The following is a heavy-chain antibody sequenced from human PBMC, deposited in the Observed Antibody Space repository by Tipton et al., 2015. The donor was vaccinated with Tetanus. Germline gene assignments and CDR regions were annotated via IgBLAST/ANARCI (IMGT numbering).Heavy chain of an antibody. D-gene: IGHD2-21*02. CDR1: GVSISGYY. CDR2: VDRSGTT. Sequence: TLSLTCTVSGVSISGYYWSWIRQPAGKGLEWVGRVDRSGTTTYNPSLKGRVTMSLDTSKNQFSLKLTSVTAADTAFYYCSRTAVNWFDPWGPGILVTVSS. J-gene: IGHJ5*02. V-gene: IGHV4-4*07. CDR3: SRTAVNWFDP.